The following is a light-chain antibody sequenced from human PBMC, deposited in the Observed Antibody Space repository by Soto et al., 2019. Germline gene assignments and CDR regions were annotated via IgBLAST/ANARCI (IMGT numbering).Light chain of an antibody. CDR1: SSDVGFYNF. CDR2: EVT. J-gene: IGLJ1*01. V-gene: IGLV2-8*01. CDR3: KSYAGSNTYV. Sequence: QSALTQPPSASGSPGQSLTISCTGTSSDVGFYNFVSWYQQRPGKAPKLVIYEVTKRPSGVPDRFSGSKSGSTASLTVSGLQADDEADYFCKSYAGSNTYVFGSGIKVTVL.